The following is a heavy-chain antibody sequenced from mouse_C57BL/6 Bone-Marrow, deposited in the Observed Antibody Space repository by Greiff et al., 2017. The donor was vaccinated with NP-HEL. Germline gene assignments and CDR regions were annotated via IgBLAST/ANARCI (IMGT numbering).Heavy chain of an antibody. J-gene: IGHJ3*01. V-gene: IGHV1-18*01. CDR2: INPNNGGT. Sequence: DVKLVESGPELVKPGASVKIPCKASGYTFTDYNMDWVKQSHGKSLEWIGDINPNNGGTIYNQKFKGKATLTVDKSSSTAYMELRSLTSEDTAVYYCARGNWDGKWFAYWGQGTLVTVSA. CDR3: ARGNWDGKWFAY. CDR1: GYTFTDYN. D-gene: IGHD4-1*01.